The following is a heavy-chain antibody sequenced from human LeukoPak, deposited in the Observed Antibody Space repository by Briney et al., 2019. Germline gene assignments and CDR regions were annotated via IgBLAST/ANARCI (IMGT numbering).Heavy chain of an antibody. Sequence: ASVTVSCKASGYTFTSYDINWVRQAPGQGLEWMGWMNPNSGNTGYAQKFQGRVTMTRNTSISTAYMELSSLRSEDTAVYYCARKGRLSARKNWFDPWGQGTLVTVSS. J-gene: IGHJ5*02. CDR2: MNPNSGNT. V-gene: IGHV1-8*01. CDR3: ARKGRLSARKNWFDP. D-gene: IGHD1-26*01. CDR1: GYTFTSYD.